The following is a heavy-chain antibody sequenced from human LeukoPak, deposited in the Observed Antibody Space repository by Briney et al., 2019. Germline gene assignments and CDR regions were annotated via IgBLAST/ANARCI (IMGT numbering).Heavy chain of an antibody. D-gene: IGHD1-26*01. CDR2: INPSGGST. V-gene: IGHV1-46*01. Sequence: ASVKASGTASGYTFTTYYMHWVRQAPGQGLEWMGIINPSGGSTSYAQKFQGRVTMTRDTSTSTVYMELSSLRSEDTAVYYCARGGSYPNWFDPWGQGTLVTVSS. J-gene: IGHJ5*02. CDR3: ARGGSYPNWFDP. CDR1: GYTFTTYY.